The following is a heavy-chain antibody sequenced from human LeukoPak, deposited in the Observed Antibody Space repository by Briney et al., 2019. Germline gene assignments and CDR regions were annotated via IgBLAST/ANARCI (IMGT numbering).Heavy chain of an antibody. V-gene: IGHV4-39*01. CDR2: VYYSGST. D-gene: IGHD2-15*01. CDR1: GGSISSSSYY. J-gene: IGHJ4*02. CDR3: ARQPYCSGGSCYSGFDY. Sequence: SETLSLTCTVSGGSISSSSYYWGWIRQPPGKGLEWIGSVYYSGSTYYNPSLKSRVTISVDTSKNQFSLKLNSVTAADTAVYYCARQPYCSGGSCYSGFDYWGQGTLVTVS.